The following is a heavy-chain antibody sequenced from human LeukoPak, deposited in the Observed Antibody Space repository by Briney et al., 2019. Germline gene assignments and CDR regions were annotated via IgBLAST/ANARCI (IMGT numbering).Heavy chain of an antibody. Sequence: PSETLSLTCTVSGGXISSGGYYWSWIRQHPGKGLEWIGYIYYSGSTYYNPSLKSRVTISVDTSKNQFSLKLSSVTAADTAVYYCARDYGGNSGAFDIWGQGTMVTVSS. J-gene: IGHJ3*02. CDR2: IYYSGST. D-gene: IGHD4-23*01. CDR1: GGXISSGGYY. V-gene: IGHV4-31*03. CDR3: ARDYGGNSGAFDI.